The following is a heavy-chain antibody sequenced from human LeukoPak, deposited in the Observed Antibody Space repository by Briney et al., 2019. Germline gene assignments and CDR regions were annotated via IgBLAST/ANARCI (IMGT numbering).Heavy chain of an antibody. J-gene: IGHJ6*03. CDR2: IYYSGST. Sequence: SETLSLTCTVSGGSISSHYWSWIRQPPGKGLEWIGYIYYSGSTNYNPSLKSRVTISVDTSKNQFSLKLSSVTAADTAVYYCARSLYSSPWYYYYYMDVWGKGTTVTVSS. D-gene: IGHD6-6*01. V-gene: IGHV4-59*11. CDR1: GGSISSHY. CDR3: ARSLYSSPWYYYYYMDV.